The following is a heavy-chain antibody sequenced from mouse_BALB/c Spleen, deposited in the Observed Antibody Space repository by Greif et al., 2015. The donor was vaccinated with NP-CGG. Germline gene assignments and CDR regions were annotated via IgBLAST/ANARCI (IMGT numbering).Heavy chain of an antibody. V-gene: IGHV1-69*02. CDR3: AGLGEVRGGMDY. J-gene: IGHJ4*01. CDR1: GYTFTSYW. D-gene: IGHD2-14*01. CDR2: IDPSDSYT. Sequence: QVQLQQSGAELVKPGASVKLSCKASGYTFTSYWMHWVKQRPGQGLEWIGEIDPSDSYTNYNQKFKGKATLTVDKSSSTAYMQLSSLTSEDSAVYYCAGLGEVRGGMDYWGQGTSVTVSS.